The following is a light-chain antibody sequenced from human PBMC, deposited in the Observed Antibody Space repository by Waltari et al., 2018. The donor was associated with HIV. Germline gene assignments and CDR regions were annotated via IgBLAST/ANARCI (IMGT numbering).Light chain of an antibody. CDR3: QQYHDWPT. J-gene: IGKJ1*01. Sequence: EIVMTLAPTAESVARGNMATLSCRASQSVSTNVAWYHQKVGQPVRLLVYGALTRATGVPGRLSGSGSGKDFTLTIDSLQSDDSGSYYCQQYHDWPTFGQGTKVEI. CDR1: QSVSTN. V-gene: IGKV3-15*01. CDR2: GAL.